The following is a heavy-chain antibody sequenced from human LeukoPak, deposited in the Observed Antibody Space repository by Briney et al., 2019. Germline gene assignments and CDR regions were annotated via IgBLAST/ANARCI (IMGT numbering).Heavy chain of an antibody. V-gene: IGHV1-2*02. D-gene: IGHD1-26*01. CDR3: AREWELLRKYLYH. J-gene: IGHJ1*01. CDR2: IHPKSGDT. Sequence: GASVKVSCKTSGYTFTDHYFHWLRQAPGQGLEWMGWIHPKSGDTNYAERFQGRVSLTRDTSISTAYMELSRLRSDDTAVYYCAREWELLRKYLYHWGQGTLVTVSS. CDR1: GYTFTDHY.